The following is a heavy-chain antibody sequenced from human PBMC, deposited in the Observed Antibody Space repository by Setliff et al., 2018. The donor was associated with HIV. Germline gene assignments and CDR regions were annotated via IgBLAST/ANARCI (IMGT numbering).Heavy chain of an antibody. Sequence: PSETLSLTCTVSGGSISSSSYFWGWIRQPPGKGLEWIGNVFYSGSTYYNPSLKSRVSMSIDTSRNQFSLKLTSVTAADTAVYFCARFPTVVTAPGFWGRGTLVTVSS. D-gene: IGHD2-21*02. CDR3: ARFPTVVTAPGF. CDR1: GGSISSSSYF. V-gene: IGHV4-39*01. CDR2: VFYSGST. J-gene: IGHJ4*02.